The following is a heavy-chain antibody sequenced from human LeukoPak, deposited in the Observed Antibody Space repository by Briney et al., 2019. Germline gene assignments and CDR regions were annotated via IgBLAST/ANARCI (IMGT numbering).Heavy chain of an antibody. Sequence: QPGGSLRLSCAASGFTFSSYGMHWVRQAPGKGLEWVAVIWYDGSNKYYADSVKGRFTISRDNSKNTLYLQMNSLRAEDTAVYYCARDINARGSIAARLLYYYYGMDVWGQGTTVTVSS. D-gene: IGHD6-6*01. V-gene: IGHV3-33*01. J-gene: IGHJ6*02. CDR3: ARDINARGSIAARLLYYYYGMDV. CDR1: GFTFSSYG. CDR2: IWYDGSNK.